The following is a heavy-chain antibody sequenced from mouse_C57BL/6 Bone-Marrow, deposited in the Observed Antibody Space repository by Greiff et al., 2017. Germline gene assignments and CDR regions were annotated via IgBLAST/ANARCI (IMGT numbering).Heavy chain of an antibody. D-gene: IGHD2-5*01. V-gene: IGHV5-15*04. J-gene: IGHJ4*01. CDR1: GFTFSDYG. CDR2: ISNLAYSI. CDR3: ARHEYYSNYGGAMDY. Sequence: EVKLVESGGGLVQPGGSLKLSCAASGFTFSDYGMAWVRQAPRKGPEWVAFISNLAYSIYYADTVTGRFTISRENAKNTLYLEMSSLRSEDTAMCYCARHEYYSNYGGAMDYWGQGTSVTVSS.